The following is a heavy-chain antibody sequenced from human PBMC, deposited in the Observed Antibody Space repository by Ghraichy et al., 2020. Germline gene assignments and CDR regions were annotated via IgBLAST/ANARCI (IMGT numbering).Heavy chain of an antibody. V-gene: IGHV3-23*01. CDR1: GFTFSSYA. D-gene: IGHD3-16*01. CDR2: ISGSGGST. J-gene: IGHJ4*02. CDR3: AATQGAYDYVWGGSFDY. Sequence: GSLRLSCAASGFTFSSYAMSWVRQAPGKGLEWVSAISGSGGSTYYADSVKGRFTISRDNSKNTLYLQMNSLRAEDTAVYYCAATQGAYDYVWGGSFDYWGQGTLVTVSS.